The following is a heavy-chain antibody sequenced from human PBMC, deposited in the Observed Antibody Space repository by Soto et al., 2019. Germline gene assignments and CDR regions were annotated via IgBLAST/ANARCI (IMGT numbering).Heavy chain of an antibody. J-gene: IGHJ1*01. CDR1: GFTFSSYA. CDR2: ISGSGGST. D-gene: IGHD2-15*01. Sequence: EVQLLESGGGLVQPGGSLRLSCAASGFTFSSYAMSWVRQAPGKGLEWVSAISGSGGSTYYADSVKGRFTISRDNSKNTLYLQMNSLRAEDTAVYYCAKDGNPDPDIVVVVGHPAEYFQHWGQGTLVTVSS. CDR3: AKDGNPDPDIVVVVGHPAEYFQH. V-gene: IGHV3-23*01.